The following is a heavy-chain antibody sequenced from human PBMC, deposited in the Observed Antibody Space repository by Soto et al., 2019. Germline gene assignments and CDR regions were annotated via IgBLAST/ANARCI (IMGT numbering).Heavy chain of an antibody. J-gene: IGHJ5*02. Sequence: EVQLVESGGGLVQPGGSLRLSCAASGFTFSTYWMHWIRQVPGKGLEWVSRINSDASHTYYADSVKGRFTISRDNATDTLQLTMNSLRAEDTAVYYCVIDGHCITTSRYGNWFEPWGQGTVVTVSS. CDR1: GFTFSTYW. CDR3: VIDGHCITTSRYGNWFEP. D-gene: IGHD2-2*01. V-gene: IGHV3-74*02. CDR2: INSDASHT.